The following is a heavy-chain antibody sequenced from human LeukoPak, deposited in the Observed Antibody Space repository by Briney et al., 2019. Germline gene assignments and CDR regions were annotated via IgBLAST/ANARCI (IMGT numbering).Heavy chain of an antibody. CDR1: GFTFSSYW. V-gene: IGHV3-7*01. CDR3: ARVRGITMVRGVSDY. D-gene: IGHD3-10*01. J-gene: IGHJ4*02. CDR2: IKQDGSEK. Sequence: GGSLRLSCAASGFTFSSYWMSWVRQAPGKGLEWVANIKQDGSEKYYVDSVKGRFTISRDNAKNSLYLQMNSLRAEDTAVYYCARVRGITMVRGVSDYWGQGTLVTVSS.